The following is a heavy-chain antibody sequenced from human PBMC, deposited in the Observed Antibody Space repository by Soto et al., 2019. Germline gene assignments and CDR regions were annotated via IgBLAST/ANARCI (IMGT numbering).Heavy chain of an antibody. J-gene: IGHJ6*02. D-gene: IGHD4-17*01. CDR1: GFTFSSYG. V-gene: IGHV3-30*18. Sequence: QVQLVESGGGVVQPGRSLRLSCAASGFTFSSYGMHWVRQAPGKGLEWVAVISYDGSNKYYADSVKGRFTISRDNSKNTLYLQMNSLRAEDTAVYYCAKVITSGHYFYYYYGMDVWGQGTTVTVSS. CDR3: AKVITSGHYFYYYYGMDV. CDR2: ISYDGSNK.